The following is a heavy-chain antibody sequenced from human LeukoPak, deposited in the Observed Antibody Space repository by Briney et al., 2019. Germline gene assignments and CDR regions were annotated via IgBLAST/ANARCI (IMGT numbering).Heavy chain of an antibody. CDR3: VRENYSSGWYGIIDY. Sequence: SSETLSLTCTVSGGSISNYYWSWIRQPPGKGLEWIGYIYYSGNTNYNPSLKSRVTISVDTSKNQFSLKLSSVTAVDTAVYYCVRENYSSGWYGIIDYWGQGTLVTVSS. V-gene: IGHV4-59*01. D-gene: IGHD6-19*01. CDR2: IYYSGNT. J-gene: IGHJ4*02. CDR1: GGSISNYY.